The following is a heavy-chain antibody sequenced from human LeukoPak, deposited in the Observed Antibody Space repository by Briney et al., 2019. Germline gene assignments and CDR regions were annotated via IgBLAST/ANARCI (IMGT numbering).Heavy chain of an antibody. CDR3: VRDCLYYYDSSGYPCGLDY. V-gene: IGHV3-21*01. J-gene: IGHJ4*02. CDR2: ISSTGAYI. D-gene: IGHD3-22*01. Sequence: GGSLRLSCATSGFIFSSDSMIWVRQAPGKGLEWVSSISSTGAYIYYADSLKGRFTISRDNAKNSLYLQMNSLRADDTAVYYCVRDCLYYYDSSGYPCGLDYWGQGTLVTVSS. CDR1: GFIFSSDS.